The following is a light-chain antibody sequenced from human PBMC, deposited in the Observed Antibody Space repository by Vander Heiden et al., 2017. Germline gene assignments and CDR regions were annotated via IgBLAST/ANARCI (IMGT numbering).Light chain of an antibody. V-gene: IGKV3-11*01. CDR3: QQGANWPLT. CDR1: RTVRGS. Sequence: EIVLSQSPATLSLSPGEWAGRSCRASRTVRGSLAWHQQKPGQVPRLLIYDVSNRAAGIPARFSGSGSGTDFTLTISSLEPEDFAVYYCQQGANWPLTFGGGTTVEIK. J-gene: IGKJ4*01. CDR2: DVS.